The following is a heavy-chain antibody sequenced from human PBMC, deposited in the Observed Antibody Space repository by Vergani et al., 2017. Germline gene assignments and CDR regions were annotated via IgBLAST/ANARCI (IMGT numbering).Heavy chain of an antibody. Sequence: QVQLVQSGAEVTKPGSSVKVSCKASGGTFSSYAISWVRQAPGQGLEWMGRIIPILGIANYAQKFQGRVTITADKSTSTAYMELSSLRSEDTAVYYCAKHPVSPNNWFDPWGQGTLVTVSS. CDR3: AKHPVSPNNWFDP. CDR2: IIPILGIA. CDR1: GGTFSSYA. D-gene: IGHD5/OR15-5a*01. V-gene: IGHV1-69*04. J-gene: IGHJ5*02.